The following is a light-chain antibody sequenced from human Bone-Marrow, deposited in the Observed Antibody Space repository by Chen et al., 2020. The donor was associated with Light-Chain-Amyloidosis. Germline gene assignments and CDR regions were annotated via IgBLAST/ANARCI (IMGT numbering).Light chain of an antibody. CDR3: GTWDSSLSVV. J-gene: IGLJ2*01. Sequence: QSVLTQPPSVSAAPGQRVTTPCSGSSSNIGNNYVSWYQQLPGTAPKLLIYDNNKRPSGIPDRFSGSKSGTSATLGITGLQTGDEADYYCGTWDSSLSVVFGGGTKLTVL. V-gene: IGLV1-51*01. CDR1: SSNIGNNY. CDR2: DNN.